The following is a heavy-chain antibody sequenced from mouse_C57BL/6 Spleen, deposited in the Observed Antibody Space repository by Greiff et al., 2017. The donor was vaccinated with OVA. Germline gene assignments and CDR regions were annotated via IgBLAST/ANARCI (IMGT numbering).Heavy chain of an antibody. CDR3: ARSGSSPGYYAMDY. CDR2: IYPGSGNT. V-gene: IGHV1-66*01. Sequence: VHLVESGPELVKPGASVKISCKASGYSFTSYYIHWVKQRPGQGLEWIGWIYPGSGNTKYNEKFKGKATLTADTSSSTAYMQLSSLTSEDSAVYYCARSGSSPGYYAMDYWGQGTSVTVSS. J-gene: IGHJ4*01. D-gene: IGHD1-1*01. CDR1: GYSFTSYY.